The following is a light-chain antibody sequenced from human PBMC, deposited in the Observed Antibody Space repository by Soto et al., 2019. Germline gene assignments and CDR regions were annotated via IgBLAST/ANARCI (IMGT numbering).Light chain of an antibody. V-gene: IGKV3-11*01. CDR1: QSISSY. CDR2: DAS. Sequence: TLLTQSPATLSLSPWARATPSCRASQSISSYLAWYQQKPGQAPRLLIYDASNGATGIPARFSGSGSGTDISLTISSLVHEDFAVYYCQQRSNWPPFTFGQGTRLEIK. CDR3: QQRSNWPPFT. J-gene: IGKJ5*01.